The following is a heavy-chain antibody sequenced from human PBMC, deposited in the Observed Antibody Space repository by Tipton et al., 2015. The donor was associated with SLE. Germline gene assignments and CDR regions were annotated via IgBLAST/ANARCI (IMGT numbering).Heavy chain of an antibody. Sequence: TLSLTCTVSGGSISSHYWSWIRQPPGKGLEWIGYIYYSGSTYYNPSLKSRVTISVDTSKNQFSLKLSSVTAADTAVYYCASHGEDYFDYWGQGTLVTVSS. CDR1: GGSISSHY. J-gene: IGHJ4*02. CDR2: IYYSGST. CDR3: ASHGEDYFDY. V-gene: IGHV4-59*07.